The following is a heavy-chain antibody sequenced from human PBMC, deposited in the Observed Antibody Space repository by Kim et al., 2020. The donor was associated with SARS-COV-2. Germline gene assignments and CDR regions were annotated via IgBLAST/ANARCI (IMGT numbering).Heavy chain of an antibody. CDR3: ARFVVVPAAIGWFDP. CDR1: GGSVSSGSYY. J-gene: IGHJ5*02. V-gene: IGHV4-61*01. Sequence: SETLSLTCTVSGGSVSSGSYYWSWIRQPPGKGLEWIGYIYYSGSTNYNPSLKSRVTISVDTSKNQFSLKLSSVTAADTAVYYCARFVVVPAAIGWFDPWG. CDR2: IYYSGST. D-gene: IGHD2-2*01.